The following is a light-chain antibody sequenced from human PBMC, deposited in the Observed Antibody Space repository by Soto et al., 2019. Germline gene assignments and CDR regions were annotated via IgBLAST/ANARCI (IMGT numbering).Light chain of an antibody. V-gene: IGLV3-21*02. CDR2: DVS. CDR1: NIGGKS. J-gene: IGLJ3*02. CDR3: QVWDSSSDHVV. Sequence: SYELTQPPSVSVAPGQTARITCWGNNIGGKSVHWYQQKPGQAPVLVVNDVSDRPSGLPERFSGSKSGNTATLTISRVEAGDEADYYCQVWDSSSDHVVFGGGTKVTVL.